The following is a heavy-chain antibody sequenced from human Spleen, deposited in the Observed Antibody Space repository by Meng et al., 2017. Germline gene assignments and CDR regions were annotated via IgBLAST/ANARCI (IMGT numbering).Heavy chain of an antibody. Sequence: QVQLQQWGAGLLKPSETLSLTCAVYGGSFSDYHWTWIRQPPGKGLDWIANIYYSGATYYNPSLKSRVTISQDTSKNQFSLRLNSVTAADTAVYYCARWTGGREYLDYWGQGTLVTVSS. CDR1: GGSFSDYH. D-gene: IGHD3/OR15-3a*01. J-gene: IGHJ4*02. CDR2: IYYSGAT. V-gene: IGHV4-34*01. CDR3: ARWTGGREYLDY.